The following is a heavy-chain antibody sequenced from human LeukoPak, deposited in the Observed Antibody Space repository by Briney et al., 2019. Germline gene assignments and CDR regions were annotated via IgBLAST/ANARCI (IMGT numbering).Heavy chain of an antibody. J-gene: IGHJ5*02. CDR1: GGSISSSNW. D-gene: IGHD6-13*01. Sequence: SGTLSLTCAVSGGSISSSNWWSWVRQPPGKGLEWIGEIYHSGSTNYNPSLKSRVTISVDKSKNQFSLKLSSVTAADTAVYYCASKHSSSWPNWFDPWGQGTLVTVSS. V-gene: IGHV4-4*02. CDR2: IYHSGST. CDR3: ASKHSSSWPNWFDP.